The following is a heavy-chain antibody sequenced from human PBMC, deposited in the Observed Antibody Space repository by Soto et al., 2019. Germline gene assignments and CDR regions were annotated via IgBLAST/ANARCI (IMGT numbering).Heavy chain of an antibody. CDR1: GGSISSYY. D-gene: IGHD3-16*01. J-gene: IGHJ4*02. CDR2: IYYSGST. CDR3: ARANPYYDYRGAYDY. Sequence: SETLSLTCTVSGGSISSYYWSWIRQPPGKGLEWIGYIYYSGSTNYNPSLKSRVTISVDTSKNQFSLKLSSVTAADTAVYYCARANPYYDYRGAYDYWGQGTLVTVSS. V-gene: IGHV4-59*12.